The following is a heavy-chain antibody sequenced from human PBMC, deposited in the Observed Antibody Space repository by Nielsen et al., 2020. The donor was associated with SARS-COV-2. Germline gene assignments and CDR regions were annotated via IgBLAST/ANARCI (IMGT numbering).Heavy chain of an antibody. Sequence: GGSLRLSCAASGFTFDDYAMHWVRQAPGKGLEWVSGISWNSGSIGYADSVKGRFTISRDNAKNSLYLQMNNLRDEDTAVYFCAKAVPLYSGFYPYFDFWGRGALVTVSS. D-gene: IGHD5-12*01. CDR3: AKAVPLYSGFYPYFDF. V-gene: IGHV3-9*01. J-gene: IGHJ2*01. CDR2: ISWNSGSI. CDR1: GFTFDDYA.